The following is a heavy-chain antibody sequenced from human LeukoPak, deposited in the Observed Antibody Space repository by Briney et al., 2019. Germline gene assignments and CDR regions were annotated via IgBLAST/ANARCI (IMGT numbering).Heavy chain of an antibody. V-gene: IGHV1-69*06. J-gene: IGHJ6*03. CDR3: ARNLRSVHKNYYYYYYMDV. CDR1: GGTFSSYA. D-gene: IGHD4-17*01. Sequence: ASVKVSCKASGGTFSSYAISWVRQAPGQGLEWMGGIIPIFGTANYAQKFQGRVTITAVKSTSTAYMELSSLRSEDTAVYYCARNLRSVHKNYYYYYYMDVWGKGTTVTVSS. CDR2: IIPIFGTA.